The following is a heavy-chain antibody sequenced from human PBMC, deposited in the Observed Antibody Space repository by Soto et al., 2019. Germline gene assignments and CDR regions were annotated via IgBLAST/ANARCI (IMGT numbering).Heavy chain of an antibody. D-gene: IGHD3-10*01. CDR1: GFTFKDYW. CDR2: IKVDGSEK. Sequence: DVQLVDSGGGLVQSGGSLRLSCAASGFTFKDYWMNWVRQAPGKGLEWVANIKVDGSEKNYVDSVKGRFTISRDNAKNSLYLQMNNLRAEDTAVYYCARDESCYGVKCTLGYFQEWGQGTLVTVSS. J-gene: IGHJ1*01. CDR3: ARDESCYGVKCTLGYFQE. V-gene: IGHV3-7*03.